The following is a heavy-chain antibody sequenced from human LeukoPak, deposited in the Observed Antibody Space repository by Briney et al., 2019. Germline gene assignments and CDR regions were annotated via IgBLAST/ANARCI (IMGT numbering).Heavy chain of an antibody. CDR2: ISSSGSTI. V-gene: IGHV3-48*04. J-gene: IGHJ6*03. Sequence: PGGSLRLSCAASGFTFSSYAMSWVRQAPGKGLEWVSYISSSGSTIYYADSVKGRFTISRDNAKNSLYLQMNSLRAEDTAVYYCAKDAADTAMVYYYYMDVWGKGTTVTVSS. CDR3: AKDAADTAMVYYYYMDV. CDR1: GFTFSSYA. D-gene: IGHD5-18*01.